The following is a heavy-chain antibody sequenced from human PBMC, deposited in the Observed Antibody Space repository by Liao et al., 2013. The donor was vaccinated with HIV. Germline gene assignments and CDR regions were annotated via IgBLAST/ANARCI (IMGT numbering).Heavy chain of an antibody. Sequence: QVQLQQWGAGLLKPSETLSLTCAVYGGSFSGYYWSWIRQPPGKGLEWIGEINHSGSTNYNPSLKSRVTISVDTSKNQFSLKLSSVTAADTAVYYCARGPRITIFGVVIMTYTKRFDYWGQGTLVTVSS. CDR1: GGSFSGYY. D-gene: IGHD3-3*01. CDR3: ARGPRITIFGVVIMTYTKRFDY. CDR2: INHSGST. V-gene: IGHV4-34*01. J-gene: IGHJ4*02.